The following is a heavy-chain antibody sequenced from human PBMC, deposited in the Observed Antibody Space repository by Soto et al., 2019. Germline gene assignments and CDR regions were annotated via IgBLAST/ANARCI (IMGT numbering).Heavy chain of an antibody. V-gene: IGHV1-2*02. Sequence: ASLKLSCKTSAYTFTRNGISWVRQAPGQGFEWMGWINPKSGSTKYPQKLQGRVTMTRDTSLSTVYMALTRLTSDDTAVYYCARDLAKGGGSAGFDYWGQGTLVTVYS. J-gene: IGHJ4*02. CDR3: ARDLAKGGGSAGFDY. CDR1: AYTFTRNG. D-gene: IGHD1-26*01. CDR2: INPKSGST.